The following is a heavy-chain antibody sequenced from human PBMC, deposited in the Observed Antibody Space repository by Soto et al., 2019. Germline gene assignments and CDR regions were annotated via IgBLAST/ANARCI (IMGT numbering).Heavy chain of an antibody. D-gene: IGHD6-13*01. CDR2: IYYSGST. CDR3: ARDGLLWSSSWYRASGMDV. Sequence: LSLTCTVSGGSISSGGYYWSWIRQHPGKGLEWIGYIYYSGSTYYNPSLKSRVTISVDTSKNQFSLKLSSVTAADTAVYYCARDGLLWSSSWYRASGMDVWGQGTTVTVS. CDR1: GGSISSGGYY. V-gene: IGHV4-31*03. J-gene: IGHJ6*02.